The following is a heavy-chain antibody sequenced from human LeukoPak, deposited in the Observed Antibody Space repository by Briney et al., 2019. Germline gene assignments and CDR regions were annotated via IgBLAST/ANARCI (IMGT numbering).Heavy chain of an antibody. CDR3: AKDYRRAPYYFDY. Sequence: GGSLRLSCAASGFTFSSYAMSWVRQAPGKGLEWVSAISGSGGSTYYAGSVKGRFTISRDNSKNTLYLQMNSLRAEDTAVYYCAKDYRRAPYYFDYWGQGTLVTVSS. V-gene: IGHV3-23*01. CDR1: GFTFSSYA. CDR2: ISGSGGST. J-gene: IGHJ4*02.